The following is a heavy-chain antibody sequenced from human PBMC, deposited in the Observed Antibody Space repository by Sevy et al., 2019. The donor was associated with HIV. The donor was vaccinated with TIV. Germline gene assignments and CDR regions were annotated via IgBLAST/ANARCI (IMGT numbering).Heavy chain of an antibody. V-gene: IGHV4-39*03. D-gene: IGHD1-26*01. CDR2: SHYSGRP. CDR1: GGSITNSHDY. J-gene: IGHJ4*02. CDR3: VGHTAPLHRLDGDET. Sequence: SETLSLTCAVSGGSITNSHDYWGWVRQSPEKGLEWIGNSHYSGRPYYNPSFAQRLTISVDTTTQQVFLQLASVTAADTAFYFCVGHTAPLHRLDGDETWGRGILVTVSS.